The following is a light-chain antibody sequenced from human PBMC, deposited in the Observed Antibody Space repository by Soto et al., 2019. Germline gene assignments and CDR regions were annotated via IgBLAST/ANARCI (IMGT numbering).Light chain of an antibody. CDR3: TSYVGSDIWV. CDR1: SSDVGGYKY. J-gene: IGLJ3*02. Sequence: QSALTQPPSASGSPGQSVTISCTGTSSDVGGYKYVSWYQQHPGKAPKLLIYDVSKRPSGVPDRFSGSKSGNTASLTVSGLQAADEADYYCTSYVGSDIWVFGGGTKLTVL. V-gene: IGLV2-8*01. CDR2: DVS.